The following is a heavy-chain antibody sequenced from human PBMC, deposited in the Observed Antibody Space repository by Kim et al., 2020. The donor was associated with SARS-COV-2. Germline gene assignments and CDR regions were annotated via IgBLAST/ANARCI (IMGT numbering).Heavy chain of an antibody. J-gene: IGHJ4*02. CDR1: GGSISSSSYY. D-gene: IGHD5-12*01. CDR3: ARVGPGRATINY. V-gene: IGHV4-39*07. Sequence: ETLSLTCTVSGGSISSSSYYWGWIRQPPGKGLEWIGSIYYSGSTYYNPSLKSRVTISVDTSKNQFSLKLSSVTAADTAVYYCARVGPGRATINYWGQGT. CDR2: IYYSGST.